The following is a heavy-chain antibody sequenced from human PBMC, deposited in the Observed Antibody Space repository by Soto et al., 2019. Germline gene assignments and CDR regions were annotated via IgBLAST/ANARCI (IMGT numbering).Heavy chain of an antibody. Sequence: EVQLVESGGGLVKPGGSLRLSCAASGFTFSSYSMNWVRQAPGKGLEWVSSISSSSSYIYYADSVKGRFTSSRDNAKNSLYLQMNSLRAEDTAVYYCAREGGSSWLKDYYYYYMDVWGKGTTVTVSS. CDR3: AREGGSSWLKDYYYYYMDV. CDR2: ISSSSSYI. D-gene: IGHD6-13*01. CDR1: GFTFSSYS. V-gene: IGHV3-21*01. J-gene: IGHJ6*03.